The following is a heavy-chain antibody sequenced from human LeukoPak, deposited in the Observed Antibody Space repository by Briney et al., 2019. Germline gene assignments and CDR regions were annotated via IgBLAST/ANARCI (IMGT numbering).Heavy chain of an antibody. J-gene: IGHJ3*02. D-gene: IGHD1-26*01. V-gene: IGHV3-23*03. CDR3: GKNRYSGSLSPFDI. Sequence: PGRSLRLSCAASGFTFSSYAMHWVRQAPGKGLEWVSVIYSGGSTYYADSVKGRFTISRDNSKNTLYLQMNSLRAEDTAVYYCGKNRYSGSLSPFDIWGQGTMVTVSS. CDR1: GFTFSSYA. CDR2: IYSGGST.